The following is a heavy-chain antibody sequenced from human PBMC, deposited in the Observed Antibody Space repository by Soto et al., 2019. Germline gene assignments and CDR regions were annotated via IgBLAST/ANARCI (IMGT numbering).Heavy chain of an antibody. D-gene: IGHD3-22*01. Sequence: EVKLLESRGGLVPPGASARLSCLTSGFIFDNYAMSWVRQSPGRRLEWVAAISGSGHATYYTQSVQGRFIISRDKSKKTVFLQMNNLRAEDTAVYYCAKGRYFDSSGGCANNWGLGTLVTVSS. CDR1: GFIFDNYA. V-gene: IGHV3-23*01. CDR3: AKGRYFDSSGGCANN. J-gene: IGHJ4*02. CDR2: ISGSGHAT.